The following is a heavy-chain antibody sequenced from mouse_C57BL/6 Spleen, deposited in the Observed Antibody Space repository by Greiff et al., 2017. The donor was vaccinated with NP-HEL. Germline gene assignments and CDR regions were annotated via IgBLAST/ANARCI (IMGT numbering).Heavy chain of an antibody. CDR2: IDPNSGGT. Sequence: VLLQQSGAELVKPGASVKLSCTASGYTFTSYWMHWVKQSPGRGLEWIGWIDPNSGGTKYNEKFKGKATLTVDKPSSTAYMQLSSLTSEDSAVYDCARTDYGSSSPFAYWGEGTLVTVSA. V-gene: IGHV1-72*01. CDR3: ARTDYGSSSPFAY. D-gene: IGHD1-1*01. CDR1: GYTFTSYW. J-gene: IGHJ3*01.